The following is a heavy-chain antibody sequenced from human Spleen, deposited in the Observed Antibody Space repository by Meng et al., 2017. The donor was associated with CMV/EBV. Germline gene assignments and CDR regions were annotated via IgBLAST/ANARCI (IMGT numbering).Heavy chain of an antibody. V-gene: IGHV1-2*02. CDR1: GFTFTAYY. J-gene: IGHJ4*02. D-gene: IGHD4-17*01. Sequence: SCKASGFTFTAYYMDWVRQAPGQGLEWMGWISPNSGDTKYAPKFQGRVTVTTDTSISTSYLEVRRLRSDDTAVYYCARDRAGHGDLGNWGQGTLVTVSS. CDR3: ARDRAGHGDLGN. CDR2: ISPNSGDT.